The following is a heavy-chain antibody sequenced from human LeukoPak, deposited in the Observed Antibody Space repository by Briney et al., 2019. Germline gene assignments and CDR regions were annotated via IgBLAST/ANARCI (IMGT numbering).Heavy chain of an antibody. D-gene: IGHD4-23*01. Sequence: GGSLRLSCAASGFTFSTYWMHWVRQAPGKGLVWVSRINSDESSISYADSVKGRFTISRDNAKNTLYLQMNSLRVEDTAVYYCTRDGAYGGNCFDPWGQGTLVTVSS. CDR3: TRDGAYGGNCFDP. CDR1: GFTFSTYW. J-gene: IGHJ5*02. V-gene: IGHV3-74*01. CDR2: INSDESSI.